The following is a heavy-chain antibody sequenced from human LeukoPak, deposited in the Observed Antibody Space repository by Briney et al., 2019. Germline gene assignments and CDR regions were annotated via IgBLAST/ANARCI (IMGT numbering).Heavy chain of an antibody. CDR2: IYYSGST. CDR1: GGSISSNNYV. V-gene: IGHV4-39*07. Sequence: PSETLSLTCTVSGGSISSNNYVWGWIRQPPGKGPEWIGNIYYSGSTYYKPSLKSRVLMSVDTSKNQFSLKLSSVTAADTAVYYCARVVRYYYESSGYSDGHYGMDVWGQGTTVTVSS. J-gene: IGHJ6*02. D-gene: IGHD3-22*01. CDR3: ARVVRYYYESSGYSDGHYGMDV.